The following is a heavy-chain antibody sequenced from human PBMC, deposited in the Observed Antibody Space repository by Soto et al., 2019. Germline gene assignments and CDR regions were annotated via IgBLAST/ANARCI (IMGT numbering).Heavy chain of an antibody. V-gene: IGHV4-59*01. J-gene: IGHJ6*02. CDR1: GGSISRYY. CDR2: IYYSGST. D-gene: IGHD2-15*01. CDR3: ARGVAGYYYRMDV. Sequence: SETLSLTCTVSGGSISRYYWSWIRQPPGKGLEWIGYIYYSGSTNYNPSLKSRVTISVDTSKNQFSLKLSSVTAADTAVYYCARGVAGYYYRMDVWGQGTTVTVSS.